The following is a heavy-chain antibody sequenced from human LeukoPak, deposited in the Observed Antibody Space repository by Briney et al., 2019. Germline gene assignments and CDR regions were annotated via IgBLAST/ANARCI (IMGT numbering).Heavy chain of an antibody. J-gene: IGHJ3*02. D-gene: IGHD3-22*01. V-gene: IGHV3-30*18. CDR3: AKALVDSSGYAFDI. CDR2: ISYDGSNK. Sequence: GGSLRLSCTASGFIFNNYWMTWVRQAPGKGLEWVAVISYDGSNKYYADSVKGRFTISRDNSKNTLYLQMNSLRAEDTAVYYCAKALVDSSGYAFDIWGQGTMVTVSS. CDR1: GFIFNNYW.